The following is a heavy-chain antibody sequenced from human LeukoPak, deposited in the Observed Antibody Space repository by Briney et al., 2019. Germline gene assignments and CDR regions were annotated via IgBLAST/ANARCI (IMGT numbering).Heavy chain of an antibody. CDR3: ARVVLGRRWLETSYYYGMDV. CDR1: GGTFNSYA. J-gene: IGHJ6*02. D-gene: IGHD5-24*01. CDR2: IIPIFGTA. Sequence: SVKVSCKASGGTFNSYAISWVRQAPGQGLECMGGIIPIFGTAKYAQKFQGRVTITADEPTSTAYMELSSLRSEDTAVYYCARVVLGRRWLETSYYYGMDVWGQGTTVTVSS. V-gene: IGHV1-69*13.